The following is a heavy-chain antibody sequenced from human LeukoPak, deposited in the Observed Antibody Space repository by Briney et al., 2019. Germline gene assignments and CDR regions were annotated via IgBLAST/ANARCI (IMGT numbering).Heavy chain of an antibody. CDR3: ARDGSSGWYLEN. Sequence: PGGSLRLSCAASGFIFSTYSMNWVRQAPGKGLEWVSYISSSGSNIYHADSVKGRFTISRDNAKNSLYLQMNSLRAEDTAVYYCARDGSSGWYLENWGQGTLVTVSS. CDR2: ISSSGSNI. D-gene: IGHD6-19*01. CDR1: GFIFSTYS. V-gene: IGHV3-21*04. J-gene: IGHJ4*02.